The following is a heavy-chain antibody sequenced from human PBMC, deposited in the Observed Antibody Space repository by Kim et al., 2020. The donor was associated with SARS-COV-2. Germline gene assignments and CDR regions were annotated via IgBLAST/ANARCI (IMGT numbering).Heavy chain of an antibody. J-gene: IGHJ4*02. CDR2: IFPGDSDT. D-gene: IGHD3-16*01. CDR3: ARRFGTHDYFDY. CDR1: GYILNNDY. Sequence: GESLKISCKGSGYILNNDYIAWVRQKPGNGLEWMGSIFPGDSDTTYSPSFQGQVTFSADKSLNTAYLHLSSLKPSDTATYFCARRFGTHDYFDYWGQGTLLTVSS. V-gene: IGHV5-51*01.